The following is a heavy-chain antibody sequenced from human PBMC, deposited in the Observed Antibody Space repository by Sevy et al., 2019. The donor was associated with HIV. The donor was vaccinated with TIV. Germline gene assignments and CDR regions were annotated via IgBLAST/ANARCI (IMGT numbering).Heavy chain of an antibody. CDR2: IYYSGST. Sequence: SETLSLTCTVSGGSISTSSYYWAWIRQPPGKGLEWIGTIYYSGSTYYNPSLKSRVTVSVDTSKTQFSLKLSSVTAADTAVYYCARLSWYGSGWLWFDPWGQGTLVTVSS. J-gene: IGHJ5*02. V-gene: IGHV4-39*01. D-gene: IGHD6-19*01. CDR3: ARLSWYGSGWLWFDP. CDR1: GGSISTSSYY.